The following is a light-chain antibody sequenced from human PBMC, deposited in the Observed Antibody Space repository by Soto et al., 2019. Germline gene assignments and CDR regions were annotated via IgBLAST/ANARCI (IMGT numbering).Light chain of an antibody. Sequence: EIVLTQSPGTLSLSPGERATLSCRASQSLSSSYLAWYQQKPGQAPRLLIYDASNRATGIPARFSGSGSGTDFTLTISSLEPEDFAVYYCQQRSNWPPVFTFGPGTKVDIK. V-gene: IGKV3D-20*02. J-gene: IGKJ3*01. CDR1: QSLSSSY. CDR2: DAS. CDR3: QQRSNWPPVFT.